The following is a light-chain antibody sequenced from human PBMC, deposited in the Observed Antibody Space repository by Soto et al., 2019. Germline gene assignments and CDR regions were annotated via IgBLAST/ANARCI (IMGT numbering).Light chain of an antibody. CDR2: DVS. J-gene: IGLJ1*01. Sequence: QSALTQPASVSGSPGQSITISCTGTSSDVGGYNYVSWYQQHPGKAPKLMIYDVSNRPSGVSNRFSGSKSGNTASLTISGLHAEDEAYYCCSSYTGSSTLYVFGAGTKLTVL. CDR3: SSYTGSSTLYV. V-gene: IGLV2-14*01. CDR1: SSDVGGYNY.